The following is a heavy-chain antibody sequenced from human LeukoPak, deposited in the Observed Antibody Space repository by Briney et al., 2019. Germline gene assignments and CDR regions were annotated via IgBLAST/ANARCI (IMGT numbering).Heavy chain of an antibody. J-gene: IGHJ4*02. CDR3: ARDRDYYDSSGYWTPLDY. Sequence: SETLSLTCTVSGGSLSSYYWSWIRQPAGKGLEWIGRLYTSGSTNYNPSLKSRVTMSGDTSKNQLSLKLRSVTAADTAVYYCARDRDYYDSSGYWTPLDYWGQGTLVTVSS. CDR2: LYTSGST. CDR1: GGSLSSYY. D-gene: IGHD3-22*01. V-gene: IGHV4-4*07.